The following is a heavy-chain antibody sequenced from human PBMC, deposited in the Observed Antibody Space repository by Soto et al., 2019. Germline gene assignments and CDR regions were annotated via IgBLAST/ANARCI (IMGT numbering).Heavy chain of an antibody. CDR3: AKGGQLLVEGGGY. CDR2: ISWNSGRI. J-gene: IGHJ4*02. D-gene: IGHD2-2*01. CDR1: GFTFDDYA. Sequence: EVQLVESGGGLVQPGRSLRLSCAASGFTFDDYAMHWVRQDPGKGLEWVSGISWNSGRIGYADSVKGRFTISRDNAKKSRYLQMNSLGAEDTALYYCAKGGQLLVEGGGYWGQGTLVTVSS. V-gene: IGHV3-9*01.